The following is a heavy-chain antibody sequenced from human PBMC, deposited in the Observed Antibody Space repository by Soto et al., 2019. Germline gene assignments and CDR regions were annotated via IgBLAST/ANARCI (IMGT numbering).Heavy chain of an antibody. D-gene: IGHD2-15*01. CDR1: GYTFTSND. J-gene: IGHJ6*02. V-gene: IGHV1-8*01. Sequence: ASVKVSCKDSGYTFTSNDINWVRQATGQGLEWMGWMNPNSGNTGYAQKFQGRVTMTRNTSISTAYMELSSLRSEDTAVYYCAREGLPYCSGGSCYSPYYYYYGMDVWGQGTTVTVSS. CDR3: AREGLPYCSGGSCYSPYYYYYGMDV. CDR2: MNPNSGNT.